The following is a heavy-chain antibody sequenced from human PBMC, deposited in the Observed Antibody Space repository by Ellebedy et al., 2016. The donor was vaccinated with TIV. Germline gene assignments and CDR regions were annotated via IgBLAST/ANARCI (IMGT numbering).Heavy chain of an antibody. D-gene: IGHD2-15*01. CDR2: INSDGSTT. CDR3: ARDLKRGGSTESFDY. J-gene: IGHJ4*02. Sequence: GGSLRLSXVASGFTFNNYCMTWVRQAPGKGLVWVSQINSDGSTTVYADSVKGRFTISRDNAKNTLYLQMNRLRAEDTAVYYCARDLKRGGSTESFDYWGQGTLVTVSS. CDR1: GFTFNNYC. V-gene: IGHV3-74*01.